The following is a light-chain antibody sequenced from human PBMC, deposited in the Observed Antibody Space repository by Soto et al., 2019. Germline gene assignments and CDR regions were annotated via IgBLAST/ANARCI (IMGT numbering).Light chain of an antibody. V-gene: IGLV2-8*01. CDR3: SSYAGSSNV. CDR1: KNDIGVYDF. J-gene: IGLJ1*01. Sequence: HSVLTQPPSASGSPGQSVTISCPGTKNDIGVYDFVSWYQHHPGKAPRLIIYEVVQRPSGVPDRFSGSKSGNTASLTVSGLQAEDEADYYCSSYAGSSNVFGTGTKVTVL. CDR2: EVV.